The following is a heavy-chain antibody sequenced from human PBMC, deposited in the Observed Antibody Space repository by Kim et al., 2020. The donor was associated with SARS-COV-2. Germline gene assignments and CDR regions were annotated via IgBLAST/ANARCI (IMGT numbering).Heavy chain of an antibody. D-gene: IGHD3-16*01. CDR1: GGSISRSSYY. V-gene: IGHV4-39*07. CDR2: IYYSGSI. CDR3: ATSLGDYDGLYFDL. J-gene: IGHJ2*01. Sequence: SETLSLTCTVSGGSISRSSYYWGWIRQPPGKGLEWIGSIYYSGSIYYNPSLKSRVTISVDTSKNQFSLKLSSMTAADTAMYYCATSLGDYDGLYFDLWGRGTLVTVSS.